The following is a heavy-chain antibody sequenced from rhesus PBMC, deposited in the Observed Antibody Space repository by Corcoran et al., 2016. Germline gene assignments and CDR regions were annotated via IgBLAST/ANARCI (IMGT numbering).Heavy chain of an antibody. CDR1: GGPISDRFW. V-gene: IGHV4S10*01. J-gene: IGHJ3*01. CDR3: ARINPRSDAFDL. CDR2: IYGSRTNN. Sequence: QVQLQESGPGVVKPSETLSLTCTVSGGPISDRFWWSWIRPPPGKGLEWIGYIYGSRTNNDYNPSLKSRVTISKDTSKNQFSLKLNSVTAADTAVYYCARINPRSDAFDLWGQGLRVTVSS. D-gene: IGHD3-40*01.